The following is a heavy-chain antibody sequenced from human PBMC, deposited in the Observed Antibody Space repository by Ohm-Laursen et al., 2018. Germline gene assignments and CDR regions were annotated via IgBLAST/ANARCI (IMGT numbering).Heavy chain of an antibody. J-gene: IGHJ4*02. CDR2: ISSSSSYI. Sequence: SLRLSCAASGFTFSNAWMSWVRQAPGKGLEWVSSISSSSSYIYYADSVKGRFTISRDNAKNSLFLQMNSLRAEDTAVYYCARDDCSSTSCPDLDYWGQGTLVSVSS. V-gene: IGHV3-21*01. D-gene: IGHD2-2*01. CDR3: ARDDCSSTSCPDLDY. CDR1: GFTFSNAW.